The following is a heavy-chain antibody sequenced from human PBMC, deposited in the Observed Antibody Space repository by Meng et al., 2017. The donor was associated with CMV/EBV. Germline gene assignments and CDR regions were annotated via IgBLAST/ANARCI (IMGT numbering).Heavy chain of an antibody. CDR3: ARNKARSSSGWYHFDY. D-gene: IGHD6-13*01. CDR1: GGSISSYY. V-gene: IGHV4-59*01. J-gene: IGHJ4*02. Sequence: SETLSLTCTVSGGSISSYYWSWIRQPPGKGLEWIGYIYYSGSTNYNPSLKSRVTISVDTSKNQFSLKLSSVTAADTAVYYCARNKARSSSGWYHFDYWGQGTLVTVSS. CDR2: IYYSGST.